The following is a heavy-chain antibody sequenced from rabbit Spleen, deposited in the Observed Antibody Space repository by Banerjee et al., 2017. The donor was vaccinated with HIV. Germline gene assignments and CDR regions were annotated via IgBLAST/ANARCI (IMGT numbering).Heavy chain of an antibody. CDR1: GLDFSGGYW. V-gene: IGHV1S40*01. D-gene: IGHD8-1*01. J-gene: IGHJ4*01. Sequence: QSLEESGGDLVKPGTSLTLTCKASGLDFSGGYWICWVRQAPGKGPEWIGCIYAGGRGGTVYASWAKGRFTISKTSSTTVTLQMTSLTAADTATYFCARDLGFGSYYRNLYFDLWGQGTLVTVS. CDR3: ARDLGFGSYYRNLYFDL. CDR2: IYAGGRGGT.